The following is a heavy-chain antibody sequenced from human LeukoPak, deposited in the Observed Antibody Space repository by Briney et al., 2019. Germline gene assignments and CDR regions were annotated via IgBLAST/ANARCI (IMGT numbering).Heavy chain of an antibody. J-gene: IGHJ6*02. Sequence: PGGSLRLSCAASGFTVSSNYMSWVRQAPGKGLEWVSVIYSSGSTYYADSVKGRFTISRHNSKNTLYLQMNSLRAEDTAVYYCARDLRIAAAATKGGSNYYYYYGMDVWGQGTTVTVSS. CDR2: IYSSGST. D-gene: IGHD6-13*01. CDR1: GFTVSSNY. CDR3: ARDLRIAAAATKGGSNYYYYYGMDV. V-gene: IGHV3-53*04.